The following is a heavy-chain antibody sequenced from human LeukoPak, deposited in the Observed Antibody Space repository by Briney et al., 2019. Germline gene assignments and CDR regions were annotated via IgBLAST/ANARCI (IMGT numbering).Heavy chain of an antibody. V-gene: IGHV4-59*11. Sequence: TLETLSLTCTASGGSLSGHYWSWIRQPPGKRLEWIGYVSYTGRTKYNPSLQSRVTISIDTSKSQFSLKLTSVTSADTAVYSCARRLDNDISGDPDTFDVWGQGTTVIVSS. CDR3: ARRLDNDISGDPDTFDV. D-gene: IGHD3-22*01. CDR1: GGSLSGHY. CDR2: VSYTGRT. J-gene: IGHJ3*01.